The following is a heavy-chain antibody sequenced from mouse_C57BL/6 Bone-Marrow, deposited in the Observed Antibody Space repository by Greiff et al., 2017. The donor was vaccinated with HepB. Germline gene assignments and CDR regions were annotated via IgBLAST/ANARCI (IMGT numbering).Heavy chain of an antibody. CDR1: GFTFSSYG. Sequence: EVMLVESGGDLVKPGGSLKLSCAASGFTFSSYGMSWVRQTPDKRLEWVATISSGGSYTYYPDSVKGRFTISRDNAKNTLYLQMSSLKSEDTAMYYCARRDSSGYVLYFDYWGQGTTLTVSS. J-gene: IGHJ2*01. V-gene: IGHV5-6*02. D-gene: IGHD3-2*02. CDR3: ARRDSSGYVLYFDY. CDR2: ISSGGSYT.